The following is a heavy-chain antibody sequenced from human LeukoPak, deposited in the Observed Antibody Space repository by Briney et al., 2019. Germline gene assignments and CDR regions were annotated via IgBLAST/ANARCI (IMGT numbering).Heavy chain of an antibody. V-gene: IGHV3-21*04. CDR2: ISGSSGYI. D-gene: IGHD6-19*01. CDR1: GFTFRGYN. CDR3: ARDSSGWSVDY. Sequence: GGSLRLSCAASGFTFRGYNMNWGRQAPGKGLEWVSSISGSSGYIYYADSVTGRFTISRDNAKNSLYLQMNSLRAEDTAVYYCARDSSGWSVDYWGQGTLVTVSS. J-gene: IGHJ4*02.